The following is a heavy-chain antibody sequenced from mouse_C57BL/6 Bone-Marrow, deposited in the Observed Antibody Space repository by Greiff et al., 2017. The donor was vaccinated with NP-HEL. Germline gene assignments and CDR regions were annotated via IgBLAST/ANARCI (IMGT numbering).Heavy chain of an antibody. CDR1: GFTFSDYG. Sequence: DVKLVESGGGLVKPGGSLKLSCAASGFTFSDYGMHWVRQAPEKGLEWVAYISSGSSTIYYADTVKGRFTISRDNAKKTLFLQMTSLRSEDTAMYYCARGAIYYDYDYWGQGTTLTVSS. D-gene: IGHD2-4*01. CDR2: ISSGSSTI. J-gene: IGHJ2*01. V-gene: IGHV5-17*01. CDR3: ARGAIYYDYDY.